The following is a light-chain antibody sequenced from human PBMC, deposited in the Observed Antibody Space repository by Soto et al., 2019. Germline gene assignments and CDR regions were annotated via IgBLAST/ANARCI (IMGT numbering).Light chain of an antibody. J-gene: IGKJ4*01. CDR2: AAS. CDR3: QQTYSTPLT. Sequence: DIQMTQSPSSLSASVGDRVTITCRASQSISNYLNWYQQKPGKAPNLLIYAASSLQSGVPSRFSGSGSGTDFTLTISSPQPEDFATYYCQQTYSTPLTFGGGTKVEIK. V-gene: IGKV1-39*01. CDR1: QSISNY.